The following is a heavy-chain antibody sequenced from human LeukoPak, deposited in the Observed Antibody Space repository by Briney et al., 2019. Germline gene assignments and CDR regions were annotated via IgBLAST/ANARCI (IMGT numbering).Heavy chain of an antibody. Sequence: PSETLSLTCSVSGGSVSRDSWTWIRQPAGKGLEWIGYIYDSGATTYNPSLQSRLTMSVDTSKNQFSLKLSSVTAADTAVYYCARVMSDGYNFGFDYWGQGTLVTVSS. J-gene: IGHJ4*02. CDR3: ARVMSDGYNFGFDY. CDR2: IYDSGAT. CDR1: GGSVSRDS. V-gene: IGHV4-59*08. D-gene: IGHD5-24*01.